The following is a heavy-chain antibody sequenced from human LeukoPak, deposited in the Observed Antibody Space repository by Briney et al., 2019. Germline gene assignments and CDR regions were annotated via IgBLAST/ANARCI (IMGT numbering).Heavy chain of an antibody. J-gene: IGHJ6*02. Sequence: GGSLRLSCAASGFTFRSYAMMWVRQAPGKGLEWVSAIAGGGGNTWYADSVKGRFTISRDNSKNTLYLQMNSLSADDTAVYFCAKIRAGDYYDFYGMDIWGQGTAVTVSS. CDR1: GFTFRSYA. CDR3: AKIRAGDYYDFYGMDI. D-gene: IGHD7-27*01. V-gene: IGHV3-23*01. CDR2: IAGGGGNT.